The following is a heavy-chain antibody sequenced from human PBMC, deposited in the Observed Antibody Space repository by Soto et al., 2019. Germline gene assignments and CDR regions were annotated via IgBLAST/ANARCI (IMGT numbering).Heavy chain of an antibody. V-gene: IGHV1-69*13. Sequence: SVKVSCKASGGTFSSYAISWVRQAPGQGLEWMGGIIPIFGTANYAQKFQGRVTITADASTSTAYMELSSLRSEDTAVYYCARDSPYGDSFYYYYGMDVWGQGTTVTVSS. D-gene: IGHD4-17*01. CDR3: ARDSPYGDSFYYYYGMDV. CDR2: IIPIFGTA. CDR1: GGTFSSYA. J-gene: IGHJ6*02.